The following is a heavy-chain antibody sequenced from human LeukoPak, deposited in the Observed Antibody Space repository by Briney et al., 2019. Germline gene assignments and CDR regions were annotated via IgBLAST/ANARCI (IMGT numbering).Heavy chain of an antibody. CDR1: GGSISSGGYS. V-gene: IGHV4-30-2*01. CDR3: ARGEASGEFDY. D-gene: IGHD2-15*01. J-gene: IGHJ4*02. Sequence: SETLSLTCAVSGGSISSGGYSWSWIRQPPGKGLEWIGYIYHSGSTYYNPSLKSRVTISVDRSKNQFSLELSSVTAADTAVYYCARGEASGEFDYWGQGTLVTVSS. CDR2: IYHSGST.